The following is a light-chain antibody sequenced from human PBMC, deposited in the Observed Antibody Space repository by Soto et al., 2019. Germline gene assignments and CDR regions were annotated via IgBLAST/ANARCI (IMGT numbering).Light chain of an antibody. V-gene: IGLV2-8*01. Sequence: QSALTQPPSASGSPGHSVTLSCTGTSSDVGGYNYVSWYQQHPGKAPKLIISEVNKRPSGVPDRFSGSKSGNTASLTVSGLQAEDEADYYCCSYAAAVVFGGGTKLTVL. CDR3: CSYAAAVV. J-gene: IGLJ2*01. CDR2: EVN. CDR1: SSDVGGYNY.